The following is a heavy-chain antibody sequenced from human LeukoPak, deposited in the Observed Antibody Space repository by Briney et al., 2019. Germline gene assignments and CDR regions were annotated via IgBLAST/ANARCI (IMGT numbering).Heavy chain of an antibody. D-gene: IGHD5-18*01. CDR3: AREPLHSHGYMYFDY. CDR1: GFTFSDYS. Sequence: GGSLRLSCAASGFTFSDYSMNWVRQAPGKGLEWVSSISSSSSYIYYADSVKGRFTISRDNAKNSLYLQMNSLRAEDTAVYYCAREPLHSHGYMYFDYWGQGTLVTVSS. CDR2: ISSSSSYI. J-gene: IGHJ4*02. V-gene: IGHV3-21*01.